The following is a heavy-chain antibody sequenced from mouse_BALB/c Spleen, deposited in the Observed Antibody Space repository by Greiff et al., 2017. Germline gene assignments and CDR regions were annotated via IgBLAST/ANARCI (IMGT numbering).Heavy chain of an antibody. J-gene: IGHJ4*01. CDR1: GYTFTSYW. CDR3: ARSFITTATAMDY. D-gene: IGHD1-2*01. Sequence: QVQLQQSGAELAKPGASVKMSCKASGYTFTSYWMHWVKQRPGQGLEWIGYINPSTGYTEYNQKFKDKATMTADKSSSTAYMQLSSLTSEDSAVYYCARSFITTATAMDYWGQGTSVTVSS. V-gene: IGHV1-7*01. CDR2: INPSTGYT.